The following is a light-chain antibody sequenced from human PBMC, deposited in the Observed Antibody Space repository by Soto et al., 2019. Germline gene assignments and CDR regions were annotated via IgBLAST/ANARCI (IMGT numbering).Light chain of an antibody. Sequence: NFMLTQPHSVSESPGKTVTISCTRSSGSIASNYVQWYQQRPGSAPTTMIYEDNQRPSGVPDRFSGSIDSSSNSASLTISGLKTEDEADYYCQSYDSSTHWVFGGGTKLTVL. CDR3: QSYDSSTHWV. J-gene: IGLJ3*02. CDR2: EDN. CDR1: SGSIASNY. V-gene: IGLV6-57*04.